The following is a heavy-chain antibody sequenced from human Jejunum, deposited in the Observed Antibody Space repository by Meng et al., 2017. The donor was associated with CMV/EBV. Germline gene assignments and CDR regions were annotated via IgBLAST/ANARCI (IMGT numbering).Heavy chain of an antibody. CDR1: GFTVSSNY. V-gene: IGHV3-66*01. CDR2: IYSNGGT. CDR3: ATRGQAPAN. J-gene: IGHJ4*02. Sequence: SGAASGFTVSSNYMSWVRQAPGKGLEWVSIIYSNGGTYYADSVMGRFTISRDNSKNTLFLQMNSLRVDDTAVYYCATRGQAPANWGQGTLVTVSS.